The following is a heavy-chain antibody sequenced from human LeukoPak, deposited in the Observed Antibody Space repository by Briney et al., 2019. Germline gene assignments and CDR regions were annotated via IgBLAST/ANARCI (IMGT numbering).Heavy chain of an antibody. J-gene: IGHJ5*02. CDR1: GHTFTNFY. D-gene: IGHD1-1*01. CDR2: INTYSDAT. Sequence: GASVTVSCPPSGHTFTNFYLNWGGQAPGQGREGMGWINTYSDATITAKRFQGRVTLTWDTSIGTAYMELTRLTSDDTAMYYCATATITHTRDPWGQGTLVTVSS. CDR3: ATATITHTRDP. V-gene: IGHV1-2*02.